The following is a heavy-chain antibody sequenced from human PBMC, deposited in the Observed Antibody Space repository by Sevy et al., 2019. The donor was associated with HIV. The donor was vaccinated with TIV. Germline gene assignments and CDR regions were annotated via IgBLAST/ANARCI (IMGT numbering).Heavy chain of an antibody. CDR1: GFAFYDYS. CDR2: LSFGCGKI. J-gene: IGHJ4*02. CDR3: AREGCTRPHDY. V-gene: IGHV3-23*01. D-gene: IGHD2-8*01. Sequence: GGSLRLSCAASGFAFYDYSMSWIRQAPGKGLEWVATLSFGCGKINYADSVKGRFTISRENSKNSFYLQMDNLRVEDMALYYCAREGCTRPHDYWGQGTRVTVSS.